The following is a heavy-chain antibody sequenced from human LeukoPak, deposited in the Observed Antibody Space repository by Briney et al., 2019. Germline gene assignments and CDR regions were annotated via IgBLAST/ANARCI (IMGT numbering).Heavy chain of an antibody. J-gene: IGHJ4*02. CDR2: ISYDGSNK. Sequence: GGSLRVSCAASGFTFSGYGMHWVRQAPGKGLEWVAVISYDGSNKYHSDSVKGRFTISRDNSKNTLYVQMNSLRDEDTAVYYCARRGDASGSTLDYWGQGTLVTVSS. D-gene: IGHD3-10*01. CDR1: GFTFSGYG. V-gene: IGHV3-30*03. CDR3: ARRGDASGSTLDY.